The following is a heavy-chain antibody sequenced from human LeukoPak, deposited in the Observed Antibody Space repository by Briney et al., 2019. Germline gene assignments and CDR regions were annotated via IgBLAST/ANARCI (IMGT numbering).Heavy chain of an antibody. CDR1: GGSISSYY. J-gene: IGHJ4*02. V-gene: IGHV4-59*01. Sequence: SETLSLTCTVSGGSISSYYWSWIRQPPGKGLEWIGYIYYSGSTNYNPSLKSRVTILVDTSKNQFSLKLSSVTAADTAVYYCARSIGVVTNFDYWGQGTLVTVSS. CDR3: ARSIGVVTNFDY. CDR2: IYYSGST. D-gene: IGHD3-3*01.